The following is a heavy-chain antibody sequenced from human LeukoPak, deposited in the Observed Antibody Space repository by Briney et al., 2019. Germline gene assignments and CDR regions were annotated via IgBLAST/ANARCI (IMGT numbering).Heavy chain of an antibody. CDR2: IRYDGSNK. J-gene: IGHJ4*02. V-gene: IGHV3-30*02. D-gene: IGHD6-6*01. CDR1: GFTFRSYG. CDR3: AKGYSSSTNVDY. Sequence: PGGSLRLSXAASGFTFRSYGMHWVRQAPGKGLEWVAFIRYDGSNKYYADSVKGRFTISRDSSKNTLYLQMNSLRAEDTAVYYCAKGYSSSTNVDYWGQGTLVTVSS.